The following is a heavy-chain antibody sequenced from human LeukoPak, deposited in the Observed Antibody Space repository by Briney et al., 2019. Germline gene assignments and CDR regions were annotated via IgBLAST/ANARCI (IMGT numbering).Heavy chain of an antibody. Sequence: SETLSLTCTVSVGSITSFYWSWIRQPPGKGLEWIGYIYTSGSSDYNPSLKSRGTISVDTSKNQFSLKLTSVTAADTAVYFCARHGGGSYSIDYWGQGTLVTVSS. CDR3: ARHGGGSYSIDY. J-gene: IGHJ4*02. D-gene: IGHD1-26*01. V-gene: IGHV4-4*09. CDR1: VGSITSFY. CDR2: IYTSGSS.